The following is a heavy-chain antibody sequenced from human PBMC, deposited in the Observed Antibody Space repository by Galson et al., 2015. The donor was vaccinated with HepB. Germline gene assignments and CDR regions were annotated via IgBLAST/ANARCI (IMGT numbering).Heavy chain of an antibody. D-gene: IGHD3-3*01. Sequence: SLRLSCAASGFSLTSYTIYWVRQAPGKGLEWVAVTSDDGSNQYYADSVKGRFTISRDNPKNTLYLQMNSLSAEDTAVYYCARERLLDYWSSQYRYKYLYGMDVWGQGTTVTVSS. CDR1: GFSLTSYT. J-gene: IGHJ6*02. CDR2: TSDDGSNQ. CDR3: ARERLLDYWSSQYRYKYLYGMDV. V-gene: IGHV3-30*04.